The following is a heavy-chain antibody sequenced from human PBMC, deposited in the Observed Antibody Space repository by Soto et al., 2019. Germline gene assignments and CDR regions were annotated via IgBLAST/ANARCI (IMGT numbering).Heavy chain of an antibody. CDR2: IIPIFGTA. Sequence: GASVKVSCKASGGTFSSYAISWVRQAPGQGLEWMGGIIPIFGTANYAQKFQGRVTITADESTSTAYMELSSLRSEDTAVYYCARDRYCSGGSCYSGSDAFDIWGQGTMVTVSS. CDR3: ARDRYCSGGSCYSGSDAFDI. CDR1: GGTFSSYA. J-gene: IGHJ3*02. V-gene: IGHV1-69*13. D-gene: IGHD2-15*01.